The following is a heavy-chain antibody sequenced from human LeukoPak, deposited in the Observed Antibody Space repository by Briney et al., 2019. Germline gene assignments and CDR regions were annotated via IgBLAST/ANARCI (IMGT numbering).Heavy chain of an antibody. CDR3: TRVDYYDSSGYSNWFDP. D-gene: IGHD3-22*01. V-gene: IGHV3-49*03. CDR2: IRSKAYGGTT. CDR1: GFTFCDYA. Sequence: PGGSLRLSCTASGFTFCDYAMSWFRQAPGKGLEWVGFIRSKAYGGTTEYAASVKGRFTISRDDSKSIAYLQMNSLKTEDTAVYYCTRVDYYDSSGYSNWFDPWGQGTLVTVSS. J-gene: IGHJ5*02.